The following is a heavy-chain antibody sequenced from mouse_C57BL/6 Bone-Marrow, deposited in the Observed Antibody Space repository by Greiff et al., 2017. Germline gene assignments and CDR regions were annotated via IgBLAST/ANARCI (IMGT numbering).Heavy chain of an antibody. D-gene: IGHD2-4*01. CDR2: IDPSDSYT. V-gene: IGHV1-50*01. CDR3: ATGLRDALYAMDY. CDR1: GYTFTSYW. J-gene: IGHJ4*01. Sequence: VQLQQPGAELVKPGASVKLSCKASGYTFTSYWMQWVKQRPGQGLEWIGEIDPSDSYTNYNQKFKGKATLTVDTSSSTAYMQLSSLTSEDSAVYYCATGLRDALYAMDYWGQGTSVTVSS.